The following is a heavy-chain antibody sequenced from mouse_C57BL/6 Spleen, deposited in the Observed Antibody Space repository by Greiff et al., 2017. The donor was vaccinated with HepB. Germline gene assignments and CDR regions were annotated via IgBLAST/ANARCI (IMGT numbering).Heavy chain of an antibody. CDR1: GYTFTDYN. CDR2: IHPNTGGT. Sequence: EVQLQQSGPELVKPGASVKMSCKASGYTFTDYNMHWVKQSHGKSLEWIGYIHPNTGGTSYNQKFKGQATLTVNKSSSTAYMELRSLTSVDSAVYYVARSEGYYYAMDDWGQGTSVTVSS. D-gene: IGHD2-2*01. V-gene: IGHV1-22*01. CDR3: ARSEGYYYAMDD. J-gene: IGHJ4*01.